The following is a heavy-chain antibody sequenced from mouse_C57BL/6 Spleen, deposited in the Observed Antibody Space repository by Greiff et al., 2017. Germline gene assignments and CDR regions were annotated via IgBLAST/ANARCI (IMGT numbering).Heavy chain of an antibody. J-gene: IGHJ2*01. D-gene: IGHD2-3*01. CDR1: GYAFSSYW. CDR3: ARQVFYDGYPDY. Sequence: QVQLQQSGAELVKPGASVKISCKASGYAFSSYWMNWVKQRPGTGLEWIGQIYPGGGDPNYNGKFKGKATLTADKSSSTAYMQLICLTSEYSAVYFCARQVFYDGYPDYGAQGTTLTVSS. V-gene: IGHV1-80*01. CDR2: IYPGGGDP.